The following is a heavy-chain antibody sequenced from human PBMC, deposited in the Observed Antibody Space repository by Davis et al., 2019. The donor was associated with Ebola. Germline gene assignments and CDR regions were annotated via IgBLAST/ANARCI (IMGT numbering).Heavy chain of an antibody. CDR2: IYHSGST. V-gene: IGHV4-59*01. CDR1: GGSISSYY. J-gene: IGHJ6*02. CDR3: ARGESEHQLLCYYGMDL. Sequence: SETLSLTCTVSGGSISSYYWSWIRQPPGKGLEWIGYIYHSGSTNYNPSLKSRVTISVDTSKNQFSLKLSSVTAADTAVYYCARGESEHQLLCYYGMDLWGQGTTVTVSS. D-gene: IGHD2-2*01.